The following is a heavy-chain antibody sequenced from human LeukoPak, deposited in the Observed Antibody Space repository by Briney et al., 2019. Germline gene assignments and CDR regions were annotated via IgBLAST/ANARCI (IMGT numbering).Heavy chain of an antibody. CDR3: ITPLPYSAQ. CDR2: IKPKTDGETT. D-gene: IGHD2-21*01. CDR1: GFIFSIYN. V-gene: IGHV3-15*07. Sequence: GGSLRLSCAASGFIFSIYNMNWVRQAPGKGLEWVGRIKPKTDGETTEYAAPVKGRFSISRDDSKNMLYLQMNSLKTEDTAVYYCITPLPYSAQGGQGTLVTVSS. J-gene: IGHJ4*02.